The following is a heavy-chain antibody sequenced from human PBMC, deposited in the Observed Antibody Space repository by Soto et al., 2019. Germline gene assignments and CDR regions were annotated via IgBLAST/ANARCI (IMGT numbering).Heavy chain of an antibody. J-gene: IGHJ6*02. V-gene: IGHV1-69*13. CDR1: GGTFSRYA. D-gene: IGHD3-10*01. Sequence: AVKVSCKASGGTFSRYAISWVLQAPGQGLEWMGGIIPIFGTANYAQKFQGRVTITADESTSTAYMELSSLRSEDTAVYYCARTYGSGSYSYYGMDVWGQGTTVTVSS. CDR2: IIPIFGTA. CDR3: ARTYGSGSYSYYGMDV.